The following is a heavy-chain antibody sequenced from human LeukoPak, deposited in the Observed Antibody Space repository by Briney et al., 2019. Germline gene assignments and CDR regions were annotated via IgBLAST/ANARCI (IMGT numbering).Heavy chain of an antibody. J-gene: IGHJ4*02. Sequence: GGSLRLSCAASGFTFSSYEMNWVRQAPGKGLEWVSYISSSGSTIYYADSVKGRFTISRDNAKNSLYLQMNSLRAEDTAVYYGAREPTYCRGGSCYFDYWGQGTLVTVSS. CDR1: GFTFSSYE. V-gene: IGHV3-48*03. CDR2: ISSSGSTI. D-gene: IGHD2-15*01. CDR3: AREPTYCRGGSCYFDY.